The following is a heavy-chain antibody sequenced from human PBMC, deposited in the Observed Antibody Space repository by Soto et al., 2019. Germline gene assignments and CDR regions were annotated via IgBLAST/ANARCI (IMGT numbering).Heavy chain of an antibody. Sequence: EVQLVESGGGLVQPGGSLRLSCAVSGFTFSSYAMNWVRQAPGKGLEWVAYIHSIRSIIYYADSVKGRFTISRDNAKNSPYLQMDSLRDEDTAVYYCARDARNADYDYWGQGTLVTVSS. CDR2: IHSIRSII. CDR1: GFTFSSYA. D-gene: IGHD3-16*01. J-gene: IGHJ4*02. V-gene: IGHV3-48*02. CDR3: ARDARNADYDY.